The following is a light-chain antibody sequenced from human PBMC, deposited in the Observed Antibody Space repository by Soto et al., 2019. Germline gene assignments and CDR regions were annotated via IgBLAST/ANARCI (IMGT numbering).Light chain of an antibody. CDR3: AAWDDSLEGVV. J-gene: IGLJ2*01. CDR2: FDD. V-gene: IGLV1-36*01. CDR1: TSNVGNNA. Sequence: QSVLTQPPSVSAAPRQRVTISCSGSTSNVGNNAVSWYKQLPGEAPKLLIYFDDLLPSGVSARFSASKSGTSASLVISGLQSEDEADYYCAAWDDSLEGVVFGGGTKLTVL.